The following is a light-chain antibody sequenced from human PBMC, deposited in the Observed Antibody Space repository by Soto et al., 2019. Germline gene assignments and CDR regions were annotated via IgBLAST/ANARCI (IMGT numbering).Light chain of an antibody. CDR1: QSVSSR. V-gene: IGKV3D-15*01. Sequence: EVVMTQSPATLSVSPGERATLSCRASQSVSSRLAWYQQKRGQAPRLLIYDASTRATGIPARFSGSGSGTDFTLTISCLQSEDFATYYCQQYYSYPITFGQGTRLEI. J-gene: IGKJ5*01. CDR3: QQYYSYPIT. CDR2: DAS.